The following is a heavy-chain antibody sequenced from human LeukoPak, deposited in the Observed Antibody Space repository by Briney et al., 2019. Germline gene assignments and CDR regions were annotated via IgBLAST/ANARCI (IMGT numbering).Heavy chain of an antibody. V-gene: IGHV4-38-2*02. CDR3: AREEPVNNWLDP. D-gene: IGHD1-14*01. CDR2: IYYSGIT. Sequence: PSETLSLTCGVSGYSISSNYCWGWIRQPPGKGLEWIGTIYYSGITFYNPSLKSRVTISMDTSKNQFSLRLSSVTAADTAVYYCAREEPVNNWLDPWGQGTLVTVSS. J-gene: IGHJ5*02. CDR1: GYSISSNYC.